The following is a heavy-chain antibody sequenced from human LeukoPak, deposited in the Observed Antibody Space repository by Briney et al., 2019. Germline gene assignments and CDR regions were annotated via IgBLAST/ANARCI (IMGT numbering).Heavy chain of an antibody. V-gene: IGHV3-53*01. J-gene: IGHJ4*02. CDR3: ARRPGN. D-gene: IGHD1-14*01. CDR1: GFAVGSNY. Sequence: GGSLRLSCVASGFAVGSNYMSWVRQAPGKGLEWVSLIYSGGAIRYTDSVKGRFTISRDSSKNTLFLQMNDLTVEDTARYYCARRPGNWGQGILVTVPS. CDR2: IYSGGAI.